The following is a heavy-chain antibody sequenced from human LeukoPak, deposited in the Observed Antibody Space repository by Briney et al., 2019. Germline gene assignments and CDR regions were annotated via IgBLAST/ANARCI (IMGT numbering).Heavy chain of an antibody. CDR3: ASWAVASRPFDY. D-gene: IGHD6-19*01. V-gene: IGHV3-30*04. Sequence: PGGSLRLSCAASGFTFSSYAMHWARQAPGKGLEWAAVISCDGSNKYYADSVKGRFTISRDNSKNTLYLQMNSLRAEDTAVYYCASWAVASRPFDYWGQGTLVTVSS. J-gene: IGHJ4*02. CDR2: ISCDGSNK. CDR1: GFTFSSYA.